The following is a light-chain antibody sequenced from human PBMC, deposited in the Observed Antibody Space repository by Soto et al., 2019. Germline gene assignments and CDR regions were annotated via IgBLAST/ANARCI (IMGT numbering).Light chain of an antibody. J-gene: IGKJ4*01. Sequence: EIVLTQSPGTLSVSPGERVALSCRASQSVGRNFLAWYQHKPGQAPRLLIHGASTRATGIPDRFSDSGSGTDFTLTISRLEPEDFAVFYCQQYASSPLTFGGGTKVETK. CDR2: GAS. CDR1: QSVGRNF. CDR3: QQYASSPLT. V-gene: IGKV3-20*01.